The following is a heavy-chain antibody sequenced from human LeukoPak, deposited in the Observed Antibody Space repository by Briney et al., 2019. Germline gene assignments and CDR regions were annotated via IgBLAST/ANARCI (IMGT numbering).Heavy chain of an antibody. D-gene: IGHD5-18*01. Sequence: SETLSLTCAVYGGSFSDYYWSWIRQPPGKGLEWIGEINHSGSTNYNPSLKSRVTIPVDTSKNQFSLKLSSVTAADTAVYYCARGGYSYGYGGKGEAFDIWGQGTMVTVSS. J-gene: IGHJ3*02. V-gene: IGHV4-34*01. CDR1: GGSFSDYY. CDR3: ARGGYSYGYGGKGEAFDI. CDR2: INHSGST.